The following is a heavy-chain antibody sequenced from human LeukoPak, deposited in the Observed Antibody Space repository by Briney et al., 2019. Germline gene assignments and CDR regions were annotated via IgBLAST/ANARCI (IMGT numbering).Heavy chain of an antibody. CDR2: IYHSGST. CDR1: GGSISSGGYY. J-gene: IGHJ4*02. D-gene: IGHD5-24*01. V-gene: IGHV4-30-2*01. Sequence: PSETLSLTCTVSGGSISSGGYYWSWIRQPPGKGLEWIGYIYHSGSTYYNPSLKSRVTISVDRSKNQFSLKLSSVTAADTAVYYCARARMEMATIFDYWGQGTLATVSS. CDR3: ARARMEMATIFDY.